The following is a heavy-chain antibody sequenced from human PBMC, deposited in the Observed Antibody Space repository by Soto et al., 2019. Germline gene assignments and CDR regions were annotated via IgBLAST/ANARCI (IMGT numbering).Heavy chain of an antibody. J-gene: IGHJ6*02. D-gene: IGHD3-10*01. CDR1: GYSFTSYW. Sequence: GESLKISCKGSGYSFTSYWISWVRQMPGKGLEWMGRIDPSDSYTNYSPSFQGHVTISADKSISTAYLQWSSLKASDTAMYYCARRVRGSLISYYYGMDVWGQGTTVTVSS. CDR3: ARRVRGSLISYYYGMDV. V-gene: IGHV5-10-1*01. CDR2: IDPSDSYT.